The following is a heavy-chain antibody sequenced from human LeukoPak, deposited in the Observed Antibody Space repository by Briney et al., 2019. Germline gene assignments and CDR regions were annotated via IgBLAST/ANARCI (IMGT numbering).Heavy chain of an antibody. D-gene: IGHD1-26*01. CDR2: IYHSGST. Sequence: SETLSLTCTVSGGSISSSSSYWGSFRQPPGKGLEWIGTIYHSGSTYYNPSLKSRVTISVDTSKNQFSLKLSSVTAADTAVYYCARRNGGMGGYFDWGQGTLVTVSS. V-gene: IGHV4-39*07. CDR1: GGSISSSSSY. CDR3: ARRNGGMGGYFD. J-gene: IGHJ4*02.